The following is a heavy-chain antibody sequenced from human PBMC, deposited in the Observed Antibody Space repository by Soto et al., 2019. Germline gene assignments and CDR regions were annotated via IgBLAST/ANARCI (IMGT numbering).Heavy chain of an antibody. CDR3: ARGVAAAIYYYYGMDV. Sequence: QVQLVQSGAEVKKPGASVKVSCKASGYTFTSYDINWVRQATGQGLEWMGWMNPNSGNTGDAQKFQGRVTMTRNTSISTAYMELSSLRSEDTAVYYCARGVAAAIYYYYGMDVWGQGTTVTVSS. CDR1: GYTFTSYD. J-gene: IGHJ6*02. CDR2: MNPNSGNT. D-gene: IGHD6-13*01. V-gene: IGHV1-8*01.